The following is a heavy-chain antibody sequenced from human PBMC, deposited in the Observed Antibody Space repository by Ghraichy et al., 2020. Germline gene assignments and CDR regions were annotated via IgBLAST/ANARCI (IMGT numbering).Heavy chain of an antibody. J-gene: IGHJ4*02. Sequence: PETLSLTCTVSGGSISRSAYSWAWIRQPPGKELEWMGNMYYSGTTYYNPSLRSRLTISVDTSKNQFSLKLSSVSATDTAVYFCARRRLYCGGDCYSGTFGYWGQGTLVTVSS. CDR2: MYYSGTT. D-gene: IGHD2-21*02. CDR1: GGSISRSAYS. V-gene: IGHV4-39*01. CDR3: ARRRLYCGGDCYSGTFGY.